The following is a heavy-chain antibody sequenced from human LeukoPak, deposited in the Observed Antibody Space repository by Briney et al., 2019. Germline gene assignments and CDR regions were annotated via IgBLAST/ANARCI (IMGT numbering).Heavy chain of an antibody. CDR2: INPNSGGT. CDR3: ARAVGCGGDCYYFDY. V-gene: IGHV1-2*04. D-gene: IGHD2-21*02. J-gene: IGHJ4*02. Sequence: ASVKVSCKASGYTFTSYYMHWVRQAPGQGLEWMGWINPNSGGTNYAQKFQGWVTMTRDTSISTAYMELSRLRSDDTAVYYCARAVGCGGDCYYFDYWGQGTLVTVSS. CDR1: GYTFTSYY.